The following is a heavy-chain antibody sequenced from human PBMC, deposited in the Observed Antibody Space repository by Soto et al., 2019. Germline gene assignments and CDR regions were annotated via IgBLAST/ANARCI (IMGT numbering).Heavy chain of an antibody. Sequence: PGGSLRLSCAASEFTFSDYYMNWVRQAPGKGLEWVSSISSSTTIYYAGSVKGRFTIPRDNAKNSLYLQMNSLRAEDTAVFYCARDCRGYYDIQPGYWGQGTLVTVSS. V-gene: IGHV3-11*04. D-gene: IGHD3-9*01. CDR1: EFTFSDYY. J-gene: IGHJ4*02. CDR3: ARDCRGYYDIQPGY. CDR2: ISSSTTI.